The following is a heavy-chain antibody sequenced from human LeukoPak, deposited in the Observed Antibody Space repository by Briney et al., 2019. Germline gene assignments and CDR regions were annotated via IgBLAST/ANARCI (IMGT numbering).Heavy chain of an antibody. CDR3: ARERGISCSSTSCYTYYFDY. CDR1: GGSISSGSYY. CDR2: IYTSGST. Sequence: TSETLSLTCTVSGGSISSGSYYWSWIRQPAGKGLEWIGRIYTSGSTNYNPSLKSRVTVSVDTSKNQFSLKLGSVTAADTAVYYCARERGISCSSTSCYTYYFDYWGQGTLVTVSS. D-gene: IGHD2-2*02. V-gene: IGHV4-61*02. J-gene: IGHJ4*02.